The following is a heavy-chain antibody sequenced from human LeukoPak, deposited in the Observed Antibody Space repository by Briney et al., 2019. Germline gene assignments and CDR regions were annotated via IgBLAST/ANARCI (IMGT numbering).Heavy chain of an antibody. CDR3: TTLNYVWGTYPPDY. D-gene: IGHD3-16*02. J-gene: IGHJ4*02. V-gene: IGHV3-73*01. Sequence: PGGSLKLSCAASGFNFSGSAIHWVRQASGKGLEWVGRTRNKAHNYATAYGASVQGGFSISRDESKTTAYLQMNSLKTEDTAVYYCTTLNYVWGTYPPDYWGQGTLVTVSS. CDR2: TRNKAHNYAT. CDR1: GFNFSGSA.